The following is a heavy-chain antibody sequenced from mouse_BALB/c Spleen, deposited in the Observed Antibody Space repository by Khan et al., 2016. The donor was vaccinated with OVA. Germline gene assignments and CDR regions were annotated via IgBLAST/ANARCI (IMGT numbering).Heavy chain of an antibody. CDR2: INTYTGEP. CDR3: ERVGYNGTMDY. D-gene: IGHD2-14*01. CDR1: GYTFTIYG. V-gene: IGHV9-3-1*01. Sequence: QIQLVQSGPELKKPGETVKISCKASGYTFTIYGMNWVRQAPGKGLKWMGWINTYTGEPTYADDFKGRFAFSLETSASPAFLQINNLKNEDTATXFCERVGYNGTMDYWGQGTSVTVSS. J-gene: IGHJ4*01.